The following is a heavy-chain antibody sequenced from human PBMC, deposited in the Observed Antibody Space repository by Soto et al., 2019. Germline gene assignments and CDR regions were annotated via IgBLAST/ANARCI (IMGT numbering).Heavy chain of an antibody. CDR1: GYTFTSYA. CDR2: INAGNGNT. J-gene: IGHJ4*02. Sequence: RASVKVSCKASGYTFTSYAMHWVRQAPGQRLEWMGWINAGNGNTKYSQKFQGRVTITRDTSASTAYMELSSLRSEDTAVYYCARWRYCSGGSCYVEEVAGFDYWGQGTLVTVSS. V-gene: IGHV1-3*01. CDR3: ARWRYCSGGSCYVEEVAGFDY. D-gene: IGHD2-15*01.